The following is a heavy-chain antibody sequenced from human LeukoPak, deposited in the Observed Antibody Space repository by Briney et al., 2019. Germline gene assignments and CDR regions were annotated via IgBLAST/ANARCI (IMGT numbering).Heavy chain of an antibody. J-gene: IGHJ4*02. Sequence: SETLSLTCTVSGDSISSGGYYWSWIRQHPGKGLEWIGYIYYSGSTYYNPSLKSRVTISVDTSKNQFSLKLSSVTAADTAVYYCARVALEQLGSFDYWGQGTLVTVSS. CDR3: ARVALEQLGSFDY. D-gene: IGHD6-13*01. V-gene: IGHV4-31*03. CDR2: IYYSGST. CDR1: GDSISSGGYY.